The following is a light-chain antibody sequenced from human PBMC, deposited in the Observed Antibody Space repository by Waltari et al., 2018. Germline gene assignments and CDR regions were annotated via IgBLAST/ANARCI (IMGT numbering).Light chain of an antibody. V-gene: IGKV3-11*01. J-gene: IGKJ4*01. CDR2: DTS. CDR1: ESVSRY. Sequence: EIVLTQSPATLSMFAGERATLSCRASESVSRYLVWYQQKPGQAPRLLIYDTSIRATGVPARFIGSGYGTDFTLTISSLEPEDFAIYFCQQRSLWPLTFGGGTKVEI. CDR3: QQRSLWPLT.